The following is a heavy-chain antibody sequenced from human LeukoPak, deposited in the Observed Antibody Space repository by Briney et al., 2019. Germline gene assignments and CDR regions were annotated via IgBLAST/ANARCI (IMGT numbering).Heavy chain of an antibody. CDR1: GFTFSTFG. CDR2: ISFDGTNK. Sequence: GGSLRLSCAASGFTFSTFGMHWVRQAPGKGLEWVAVISFDGTNKYYADSVKGRFTISRDNSKNTLYLQMNSLRAEDTAVYYCAKGITYYDSSGYYYPPHAFDIWGQGTVVTVSS. D-gene: IGHD3-22*01. CDR3: AKGITYYDSSGYYYPPHAFDI. J-gene: IGHJ3*02. V-gene: IGHV3-30*18.